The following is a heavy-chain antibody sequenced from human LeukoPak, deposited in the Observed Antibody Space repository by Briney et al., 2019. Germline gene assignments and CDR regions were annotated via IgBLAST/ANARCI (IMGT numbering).Heavy chain of an antibody. D-gene: IGHD1-26*01. J-gene: IGHJ5*02. CDR2: IKQDGSEK. CDR3: ARVGSGSYYIWFDP. V-gene: IGHV3-7*01. Sequence: GGSLRLSCTASEFTFSSYWMSWVRQAPGKGLEWVANIKQDGSEKYYADSVKGRFTISRDNAKNSMYLQMNSLRAEDTAVYYCARVGSGSYYIWFDPWGQGTLVTVSS. CDR1: EFTFSSYW.